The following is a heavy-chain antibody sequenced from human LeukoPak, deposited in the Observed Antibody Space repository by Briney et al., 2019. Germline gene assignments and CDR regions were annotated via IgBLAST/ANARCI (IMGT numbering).Heavy chain of an antibody. J-gene: IGHJ6*03. D-gene: IGHD6-13*01. Sequence: VASVKVSCKASGGTFSSYAISWVRQAPGQGLEWMGGIIPIFGTANYAQKFQGRVTITADESTSTAYMEPSSLRSEDTAVYYCATPRAAASYNYYYYYMDVWGKGTTVTVSS. V-gene: IGHV1-69*01. CDR3: ATPRAAASYNYYYYYMDV. CDR1: GGTFSSYA. CDR2: IIPIFGTA.